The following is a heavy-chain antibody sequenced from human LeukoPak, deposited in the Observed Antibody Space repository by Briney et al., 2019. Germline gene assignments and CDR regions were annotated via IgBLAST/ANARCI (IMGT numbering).Heavy chain of an antibody. Sequence: GGSLRLSCAASGNYWMHWVRQAPGKGLVWVSHINSDGSWTSYADSVKGRFTISKDNAKNTVYLQMNSLRAEDTAVYYCVSFYETYWGRGTLVTVTS. CDR2: INSDGSWT. J-gene: IGHJ4*02. CDR3: VSFYETY. D-gene: IGHD2/OR15-2a*01. CDR1: GNYW. V-gene: IGHV3-74*01.